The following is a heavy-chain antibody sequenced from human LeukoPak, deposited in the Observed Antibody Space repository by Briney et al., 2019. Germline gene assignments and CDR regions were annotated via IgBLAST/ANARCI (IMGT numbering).Heavy chain of an antibody. CDR1: GYTFTGYY. V-gene: IGHV1-46*01. CDR2: INPGGRST. Sequence: GASVKVSCKASGYTFTGYYIHWVRQAPGQGLEWMGIINPGGRSTSYAQKFQGRVTMTRDMSTATVYLDLSSLRFDDTAVYYCARGHGSGSTNWFDPWGQGTLVTVSS. D-gene: IGHD3-10*01. CDR3: ARGHGSGSTNWFDP. J-gene: IGHJ5*02.